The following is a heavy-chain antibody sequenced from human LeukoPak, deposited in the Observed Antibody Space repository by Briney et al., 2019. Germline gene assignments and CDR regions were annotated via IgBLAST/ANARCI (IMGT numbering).Heavy chain of an antibody. CDR1: GFTFSIYS. CDR2: ISSSSRYI. V-gene: IGHV3-21*01. J-gene: IGHJ4*02. D-gene: IGHD4-17*01. CDR3: AKDRPDLGYGDKGYFDY. Sequence: PGGSLRLSCAASGFTFSIYSMNWVRQAPGKGLEWVSSISSSSRYIYYADSVKGRFTISRDNSKNTLYLQMNSLRAEDTAVYYCAKDRPDLGYGDKGYFDYWGQGTLVTVSS.